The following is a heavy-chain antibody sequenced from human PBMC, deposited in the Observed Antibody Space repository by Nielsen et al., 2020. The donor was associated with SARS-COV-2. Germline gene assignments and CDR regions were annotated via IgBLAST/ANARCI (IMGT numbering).Heavy chain of an antibody. J-gene: IGHJ5*02. D-gene: IGHD3-10*01. CDR2: IYHSGST. CDR3: ARLRGDWFDP. V-gene: IGHV4-30-2*01. CDR1: GGSISSGGYS. Sequence: SETLSLTCAVSGGSISSGGYSWSWIRQPPGKGLEWIGYIYHSGSTYYNPSLKSRVTISVDTSKNQFSLKLSSVTAADTAVYYCARLRGDWFDPWGQGTLVTVSS.